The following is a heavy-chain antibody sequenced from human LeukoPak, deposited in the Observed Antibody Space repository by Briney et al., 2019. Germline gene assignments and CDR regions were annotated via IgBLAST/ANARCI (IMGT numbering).Heavy chain of an antibody. CDR2: IIPIFGTA. D-gene: IGHD2-2*02. CDR1: GGTFSSYA. V-gene: IGHV1-69*05. J-gene: IGHJ4*02. CDR3: ARSDRSSTSCYSGSDY. Sequence: SVKVSCKASGGTFSSYAISWVRQAPGQGLEWMGGIIPIFGTANYAQKFQGRVTITTDESTSTAYMELSSLRSEDTAVYYCARSDRSSTSCYSGSDYWGQGTLVTVSS.